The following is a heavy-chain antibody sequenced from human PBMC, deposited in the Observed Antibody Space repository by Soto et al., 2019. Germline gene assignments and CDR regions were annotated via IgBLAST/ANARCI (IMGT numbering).Heavy chain of an antibody. CDR3: AGGTAGWFSYYYYGMDV. Sequence: PSETLSLTCAVYGGSFSGYYWSWIRQPPGKGLEWIGEINHSGSTNYNPSLKSRVTISVDTSKNQFSLKLSSVTAADTAVYYCAGGTAGWFSYYYYGMDVWGQGTTVTVSS. D-gene: IGHD3-10*01. CDR1: GGSFSGYY. CDR2: INHSGST. J-gene: IGHJ6*02. V-gene: IGHV4-34*01.